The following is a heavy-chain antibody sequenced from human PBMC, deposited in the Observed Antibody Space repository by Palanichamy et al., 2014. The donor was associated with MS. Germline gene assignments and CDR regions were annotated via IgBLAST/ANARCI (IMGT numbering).Heavy chain of an antibody. CDR1: GFTFSSYG. D-gene: IGHD3-10*01. V-gene: IGHV3-33*01. J-gene: IGHJ6*02. CDR2: IWYDGSNK. Sequence: QVQLVESGGGVVQPGRSLRLSCAASGFTFSSYGMHWVRQAPGKGLGWVAVIWYDGSNKYYADSVKGRFTISRDNSKNTLYLQMNSLRAEDTAVYYCARDLSLMVRGVNVYGMDVWGQGTTVTVSS. CDR3: ARDLSLMVRGVNVYGMDV.